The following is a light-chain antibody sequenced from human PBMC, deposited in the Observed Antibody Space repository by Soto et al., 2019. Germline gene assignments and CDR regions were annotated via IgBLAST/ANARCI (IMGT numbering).Light chain of an antibody. V-gene: IGKV3-20*01. CDR2: GAS. J-gene: IGKJ2*01. Sequence: EIGLKQSPGTLSLSPGERATLSCRASQSVSSRSITWYQQKPGQAPRLLIYGASTRATGIPDRFSGSGSGTDFSLTISRLEPEDFAVYYCLQFDNSPLYTFGQGTKVDI. CDR1: QSVSSRS. CDR3: LQFDNSPLYT.